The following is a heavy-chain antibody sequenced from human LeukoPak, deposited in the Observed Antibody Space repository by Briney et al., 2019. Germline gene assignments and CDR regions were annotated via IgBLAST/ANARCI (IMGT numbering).Heavy chain of an antibody. CDR2: INYSGST. CDR3: ARLSSYDYVWGSPVWDY. Sequence: PSETLSLTCAVYGESFNGYNWNWIRQSPGKGLEWIGEINYSGSTNYNPSLKSRVTISVDTSKNQFSLKLSSVTAADTAVYYCARLSSYDYVWGSPVWDYWGQGTLVTVSS. D-gene: IGHD3-16*01. V-gene: IGHV4-34*01. CDR1: GESFNGYN. J-gene: IGHJ4*02.